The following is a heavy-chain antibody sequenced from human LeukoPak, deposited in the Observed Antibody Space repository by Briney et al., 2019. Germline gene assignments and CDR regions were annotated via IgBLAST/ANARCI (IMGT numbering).Heavy chain of an antibody. CDR3: ARQKRVSSMIDFSPYDY. Sequence: SETLSLTCTVPGGSISSYYWSWIRQPPGKGLEWIGYIYYSGSTNYNPSLKSRVTISVDTSKNQFSLKLSSVTAADTAVYYCARQKRVSSMIDFSPYDYWGQGTLVTVSS. CDR2: IYYSGST. CDR1: GGSISSYY. D-gene: IGHD3-16*01. J-gene: IGHJ4*02. V-gene: IGHV4-59*08.